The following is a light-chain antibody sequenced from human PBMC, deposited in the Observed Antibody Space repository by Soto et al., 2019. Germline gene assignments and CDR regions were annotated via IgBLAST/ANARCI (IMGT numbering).Light chain of an antibody. CDR3: QQYDKWPIT. Sequence: EIVLTQSPGTLSLSPGAGATLACRASQSIPTTYFAWYQQKPGQAPRLLIYGISTRATGIPDRFSGSGSGTDFTLTISSLQSEDFAVYYCQQYDKWPITFGQGTRLEIK. CDR1: QSIPTTY. V-gene: IGKV3-20*01. CDR2: GIS. J-gene: IGKJ5*01.